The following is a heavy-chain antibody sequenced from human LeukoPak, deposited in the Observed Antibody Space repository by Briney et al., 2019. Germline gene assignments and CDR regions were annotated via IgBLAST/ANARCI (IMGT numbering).Heavy chain of an antibody. J-gene: IGHJ4*02. CDR2: IYSGGST. CDR3: AREHQLLYLDY. V-gene: IGHV3-66*02. Sequence: GGSLRLSCAASGFTVSSNYMSWVRQAPGKGLEWVSVIYSGGSTYHADSVKGRFTISRDNSKNTLYLQMNSLRAEDTAVYYCAREHQLLYLDYWGQGTLVTVSS. D-gene: IGHD2-2*01. CDR1: GFTVSSNY.